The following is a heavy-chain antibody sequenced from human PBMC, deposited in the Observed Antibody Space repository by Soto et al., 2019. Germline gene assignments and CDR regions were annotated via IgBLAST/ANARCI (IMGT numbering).Heavy chain of an antibody. Sequence: QVTLKESGPVLVKPTETLTLTCTVSGFSFSNARMGVSWIRQPPGKALEWFAHISSNDEKFYSTSLKSRLTISKDTSKSQVVLTMTNMDPVDTATYYCVRSLRWCTNGVCSMGGFDSWGQGTLVTVSS. CDR2: ISSNDEK. J-gene: IGHJ4*02. V-gene: IGHV2-26*01. D-gene: IGHD2-8*01. CDR3: VRSLRWCTNGVCSMGGFDS. CDR1: GFSFSNARMG.